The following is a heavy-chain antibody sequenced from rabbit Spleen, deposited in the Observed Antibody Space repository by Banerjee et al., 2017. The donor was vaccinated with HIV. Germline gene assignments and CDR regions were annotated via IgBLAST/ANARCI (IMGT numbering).Heavy chain of an antibody. CDR1: GVSFSGNSY. CDR2: INAVTGKA. V-gene: IGHV1S40*01. Sequence: QSLEESGGDLVKPGASLTLTCIASGVSFSGNSYMCWVRQAPGKGLEWIACINAVTGKAVYASWAKGRFTFSKTSSTTVTLQMTSLTAADTATYFCARDEAYDGACAFNLWGQGTLVTVS. J-gene: IGHJ4*01. D-gene: IGHD4-2*01. CDR3: ARDEAYDGACAFNL.